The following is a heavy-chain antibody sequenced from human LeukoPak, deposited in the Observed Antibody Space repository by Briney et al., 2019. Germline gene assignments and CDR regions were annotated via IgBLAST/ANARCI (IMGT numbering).Heavy chain of an antibody. CDR2: FDPEDGET. J-gene: IGHJ4*02. D-gene: IGHD3-3*01. V-gene: IGHV1-24*01. Sequence: ASVKVSCKASGYTFTSYYMHWVRQAPGKGLEWMGGFDPEDGETIYAQKFQGRVTMTEDTSTDTAYMELSSLRSEDTAVYYCATDSPFGVPDYWGQGTLVTVSS. CDR3: ATDSPFGVPDY. CDR1: GYTFTSYY.